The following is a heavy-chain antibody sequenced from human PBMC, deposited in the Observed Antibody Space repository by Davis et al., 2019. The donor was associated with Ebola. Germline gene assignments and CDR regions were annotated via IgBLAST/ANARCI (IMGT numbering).Heavy chain of an antibody. CDR1: GFTFSSYA. V-gene: IGHV3-23*01. D-gene: IGHD2-15*01. Sequence: GESQKISCAASGFTFSSYAMSWVRQAPGKGLEWVSAISGSGGSTYYADSVKGRFTISRDNSKNTLYLQMNSLRAEDTAVYYCAKWDCSGGSCYGMDVWGQGTTVTVSS. J-gene: IGHJ6*02. CDR2: ISGSGGST. CDR3: AKWDCSGGSCYGMDV.